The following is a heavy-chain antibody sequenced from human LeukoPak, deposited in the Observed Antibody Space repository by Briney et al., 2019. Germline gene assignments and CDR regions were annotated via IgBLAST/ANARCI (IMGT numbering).Heavy chain of an antibody. V-gene: IGHV3-23*01. J-gene: IGHJ5*02. CDR3: AKEISSWYRTEGRFDP. CDR2: IVGSGDTT. D-gene: IGHD6-13*01. CDR1: GFTISTYA. Sequence: GGSLRLSCAASGFTISTYAMSWVRQAPGKGLEWVSGIVGSGDTTYADAVKGRFTISKDNSKNTVYLQMNSLRAEVTAVYYCAKEISSWYRTEGRFDPWGQGTLVTVSS.